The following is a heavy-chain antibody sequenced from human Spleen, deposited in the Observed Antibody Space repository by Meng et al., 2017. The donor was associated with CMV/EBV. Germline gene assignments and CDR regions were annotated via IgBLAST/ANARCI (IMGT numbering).Heavy chain of an antibody. CDR3: ARDKGGP. V-gene: IGHV3-9*01. D-gene: IGHD1-26*01. Sequence: SLKISCAASGFTFDDYAMHWVRQAPGKGLEWVSGISWNSGSIGYADSVKGRFTISRDNAKNSLYLQMNSLRAEDTAVYYCARDKGGPWGQGTLVTVSS. CDR1: GFTFDDYA. CDR2: ISWNSGSI. J-gene: IGHJ5*02.